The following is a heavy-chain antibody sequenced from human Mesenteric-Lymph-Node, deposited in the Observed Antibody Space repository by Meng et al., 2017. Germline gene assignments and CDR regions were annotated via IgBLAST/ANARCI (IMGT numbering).Heavy chain of an antibody. V-gene: IGHV3-48*03. CDR3: ARVSGYSYGLDY. CDR2: ISSSGSTI. CDR1: GFTSSSYE. D-gene: IGHD5-18*01. Sequence: GESLKISCAASGFTSSSYEMNWVRQAPGKGPERVSYISSSGSTIYYADSVKGRFTISRDNAKNSLYLQMSSLRAEDTAVYYCARVSGYSYGLDYWGQGTLVTVSS. J-gene: IGHJ4*02.